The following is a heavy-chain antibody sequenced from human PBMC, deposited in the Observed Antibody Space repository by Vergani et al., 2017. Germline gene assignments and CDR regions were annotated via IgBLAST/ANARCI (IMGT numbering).Heavy chain of an antibody. Sequence: QVQLVQSGAEVRKPGASVKVSCKTSGYTFIDYYMHWVRQAPGQGLEWMGWIHTNTGNPTYAQGFTGRFVFSLDTSVSTAYLQISSLKAEDTAVYYCARDREEMATIIYFDYWGQGTLVTVSS. J-gene: IGHJ4*02. V-gene: IGHV7-4-1*02. CDR3: ARDREEMATIIYFDY. CDR1: GYTFIDYY. CDR2: IHTNTGNP. D-gene: IGHD5-24*01.